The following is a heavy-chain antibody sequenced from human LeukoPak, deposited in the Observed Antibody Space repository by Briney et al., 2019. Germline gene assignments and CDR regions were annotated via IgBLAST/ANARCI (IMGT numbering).Heavy chain of an antibody. Sequence: RGSLRLSCAASGFTVSSNYMSWVRQDPGKGLECVSVIYSGGSTYYADSVKGRFTISRDNSKNTLYLQMNSPRAEDTAVYYCARGGLRGIAVAGTRWRYFDYWGQGTLVTVSS. CDR3: ARGGLRGIAVAGTRWRYFDY. V-gene: IGHV3-66*01. CDR2: IYSGGST. J-gene: IGHJ4*02. CDR1: GFTVSSNY. D-gene: IGHD6-19*01.